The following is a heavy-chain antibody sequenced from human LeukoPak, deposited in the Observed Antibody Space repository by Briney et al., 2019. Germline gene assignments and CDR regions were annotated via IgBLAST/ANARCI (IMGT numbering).Heavy chain of an antibody. D-gene: IGHD5-18*01. Sequence: ASVKVSCKASGYSFINYDIHWVRQAAGQGLEWMGWMNPNSGNTSYTQKFQGRVTMTRDTSVSTAYMELSSLRYEDTAIYYCARAHSRENMPTANTGCWFDPWGQGTLVTVSS. CDR2: MNPNSGNT. CDR3: ARAHSRENMPTANTGCWFDP. V-gene: IGHV1-8*01. CDR1: GYSFINYD. J-gene: IGHJ5*02.